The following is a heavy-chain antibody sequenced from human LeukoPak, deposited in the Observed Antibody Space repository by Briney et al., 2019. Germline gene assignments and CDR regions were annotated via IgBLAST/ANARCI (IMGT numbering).Heavy chain of an antibody. CDR2: IYSGGST. V-gene: IGHV3-66*01. CDR3: AKNAILMIVVHNAFDI. J-gene: IGHJ3*02. D-gene: IGHD3-22*01. Sequence: AGSLTLSCAASGFTVSSNYMSWVRQAPGKGLEWVSVIYSGGSTYYADSVKGRFTISRDNSKNTLYLQMNSLRAEDTAVYYCAKNAILMIVVHNAFDIWGQGTMVTVSS. CDR1: GFTVSSNY.